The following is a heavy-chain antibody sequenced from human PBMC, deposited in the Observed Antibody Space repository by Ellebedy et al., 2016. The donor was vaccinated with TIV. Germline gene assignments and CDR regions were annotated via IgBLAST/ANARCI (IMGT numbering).Heavy chain of an antibody. CDR1: GFPFSGYS. Sequence: GESLKISCVASGFPFSGYSMSWVRQARGKGLEWVATIKQDGGEKFYVDSVKGRFTISRDNAKNSVYLQMDSVRGEDTAVHYCARGWWDYGAWGQGTQVTVSS. V-gene: IGHV3-7*01. CDR3: ARGWWDYGA. J-gene: IGHJ5*02. CDR2: IKQDGGEK. D-gene: IGHD4/OR15-4a*01.